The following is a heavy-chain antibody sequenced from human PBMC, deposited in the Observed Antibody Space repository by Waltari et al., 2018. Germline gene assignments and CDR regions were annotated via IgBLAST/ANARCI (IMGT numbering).Heavy chain of an antibody. Sequence: EVQLVESGGGLVQPGRSLRLSCAASGFTFDDYAMHWVRQAPGKGREWVSGISWNSGSIGYADSVKGRFTISRDNAKNSLYLQMNSLRAEDTALYYCANMVRGVAGAFDIWGQGTMVTVSS. J-gene: IGHJ3*02. CDR3: ANMVRGVAGAFDI. CDR1: GFTFDDYA. D-gene: IGHD3-10*01. V-gene: IGHV3-9*01. CDR2: ISWNSGSI.